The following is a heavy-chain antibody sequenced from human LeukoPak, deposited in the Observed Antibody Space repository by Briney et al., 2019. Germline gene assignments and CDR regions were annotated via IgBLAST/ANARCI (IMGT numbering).Heavy chain of an antibody. CDR1: GYYFSTYW. CDR3: ARRGTTAAPPEY. J-gene: IGHJ4*02. D-gene: IGHD3-16*01. CDR2: IYPGGSET. Sequence: GESLKISCKGLGYYFSTYWNAWVRQRPGKGLEWMGIIYPGGSETRYDPSFQGHVTISADRSTSTAYLQWSSLRASDTAMYYCARRGTTAAPPEYWGQGTLVTVSS. V-gene: IGHV5-51*01.